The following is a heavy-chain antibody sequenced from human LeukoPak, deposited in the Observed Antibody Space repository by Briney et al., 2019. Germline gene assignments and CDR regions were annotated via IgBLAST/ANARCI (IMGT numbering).Heavy chain of an antibody. J-gene: IGHJ4*02. CDR3: AREWGAVYDSSGYYPDY. D-gene: IGHD3-22*01. CDR1: GFIFSSCV. V-gene: IGHV3-33*01. CDR2: IWSDGNNK. Sequence: GGSLRLSCAASGFIFSSCVMHWARQAPGKGPEWVAAIWSDGNNKYYADSVKGRFTISRDNSKNTLYLQINSLRAEDTAVYYCAREWGAVYDSSGYYPDYWGQGTLVTVSS.